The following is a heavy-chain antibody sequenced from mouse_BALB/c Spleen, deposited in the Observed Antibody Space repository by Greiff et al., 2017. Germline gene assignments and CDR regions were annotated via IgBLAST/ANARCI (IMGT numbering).Heavy chain of an antibody. D-gene: IGHD3-2*01. J-gene: IGHJ2*01. V-gene: IGHV14-3*02. CDR2: IDPANGNT. CDR1: GFNIKDTY. CDR3: ALDSSGYYYFDY. Sequence: DVQLQESGAELVKPGASVKLSCTASGFNIKDTYMHWVKQRPEQGLEWIGRIDPANGNTKYDPKFQGKATITADTSSNTAYLQLSSLTSEDTAVYYCALDSSGYYYFDYWGQGTTLTVSS.